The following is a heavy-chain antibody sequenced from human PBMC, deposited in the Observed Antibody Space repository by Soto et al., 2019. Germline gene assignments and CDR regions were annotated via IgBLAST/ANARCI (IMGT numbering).Heavy chain of an antibody. CDR3: ARHRPTTVAFDY. D-gene: IGHD4-17*01. CDR1: GGSISSSSYY. Sequence: SETLSLTCTVSGGSISSSSYYWGWIRQPPGKGLEWIGSIYYSGSTYYNPSLKSRVTISVDTSKNQFSLKLSSVTAADTAVYYCARHRPTTVAFDYWGQGTLVTVSS. J-gene: IGHJ4*02. V-gene: IGHV4-39*01. CDR2: IYYSGST.